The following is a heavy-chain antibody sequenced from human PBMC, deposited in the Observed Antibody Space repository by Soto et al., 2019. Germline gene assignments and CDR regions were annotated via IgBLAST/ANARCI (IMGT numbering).Heavy chain of an antibody. CDR2: ISSSSSYI. D-gene: IGHD5-12*01. CDR1: GFTFSSYS. V-gene: IGHV3-21*01. J-gene: IGHJ4*02. CDR3: ARVSSVEGLRLVDY. Sequence: EVQLVESGGGLVKPGGSLRLSCAASGFTFSSYSMNWVRQAPGKGLEWVSSISSSSSYIYYADSVKGRFTISRDNAKNSLYLQMNSLRAEDTAVDDCARVSSVEGLRLVDYWGQGTLVTVSS.